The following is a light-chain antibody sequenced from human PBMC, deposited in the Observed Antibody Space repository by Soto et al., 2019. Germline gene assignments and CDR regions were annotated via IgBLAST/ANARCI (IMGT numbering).Light chain of an antibody. CDR3: SSYTSSSTLAV. V-gene: IGLV2-14*01. CDR2: DVN. J-gene: IGLJ2*01. Sequence: QSVLTQPASVSGSPGQSITISCTGTSSDVGGYNYVSWYQQGPGKAPKLMIYDVNNRPSGVSNRFSGSKSGNTASLTISGLQAEDEAYYYCSSYTSSSTLAVFGGGTKLTVL. CDR1: SSDVGGYNY.